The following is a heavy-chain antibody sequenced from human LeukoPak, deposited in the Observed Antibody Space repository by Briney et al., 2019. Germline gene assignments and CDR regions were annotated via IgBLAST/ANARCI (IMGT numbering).Heavy chain of an antibody. CDR3: ARGYYDSSGYDAFDI. CDR1: GYTFSSYA. J-gene: IGHJ3*02. D-gene: IGHD3-22*01. V-gene: IGHV3-30-3*01. Sequence: PGRSLRLSCAASGYTFSSYAMHRVRQAPGKGLEWVAVISYDGSNKYCAASVKGRFTISRDNSKNTLYLQMNSLRAEDTAVYYCARGYYDSSGYDAFDIWGQGTMVTVSS. CDR2: ISYDGSNK.